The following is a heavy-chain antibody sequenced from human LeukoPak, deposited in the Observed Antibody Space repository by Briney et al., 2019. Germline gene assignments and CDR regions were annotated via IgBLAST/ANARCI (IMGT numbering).Heavy chain of an antibody. J-gene: IGHJ6*03. Sequence: SETLSLTCTVSGGSISSYYWSWIRQPPGKGLEWIGYIYYSGSTNYNPSLKSRVTISVDTSKNQFSLKLSSVTAADTAVYYCARDSPSRYYYYMDVWGKGTTVTVSS. CDR3: ARDSPSRYYYYMDV. CDR1: GGSISSYY. V-gene: IGHV4-59*01. CDR2: IYYSGST.